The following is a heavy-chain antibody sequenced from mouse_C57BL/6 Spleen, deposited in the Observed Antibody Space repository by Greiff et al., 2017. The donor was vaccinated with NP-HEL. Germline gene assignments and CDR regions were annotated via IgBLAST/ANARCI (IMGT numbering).Heavy chain of an antibody. CDR1: GYTFTDYN. Sequence: VHVKQSGPELVKPGASVKIPCKASGYTFTDYNMDWVKQSHGKSLEWIGDINPNNGGTIYNQKFKGKATLTVDKSSSTAYMELRSLTSEDTAVYYCAVVGYSNYAWFAYWGQGTLVTVSA. V-gene: IGHV1-18*01. CDR2: INPNNGGT. CDR3: AVVGYSNYAWFAY. D-gene: IGHD2-5*01. J-gene: IGHJ3*01.